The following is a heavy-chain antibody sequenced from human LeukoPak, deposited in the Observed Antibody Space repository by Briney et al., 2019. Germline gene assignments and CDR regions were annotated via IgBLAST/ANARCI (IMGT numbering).Heavy chain of an antibody. CDR1: GFIFGDYD. J-gene: IGHJ4*02. CDR3: ARDYFWEQYYFDY. D-gene: IGHD3-16*01. V-gene: IGHV3-21*01. CDR2: ISSSGSYI. Sequence: GGSLRLTCAASGFIFGDYDMNWVRQAPGKGLEWVSSISSSGSYIRYADSVKGRFTLSRDNAKNSLYLQMSSLRAEDTAVYYCARDYFWEQYYFDYWGQGTLVTVSS.